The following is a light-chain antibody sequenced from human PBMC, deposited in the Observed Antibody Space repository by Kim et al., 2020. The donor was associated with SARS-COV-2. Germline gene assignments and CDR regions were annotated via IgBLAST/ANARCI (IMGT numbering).Light chain of an antibody. J-gene: IGKJ1*01. CDR1: RSVHATA. Sequence: PGERGTLSSSISRSVHATALGWCQQKPGQAPRALIYGASTRATGIPDRFSGSGSGTEFTLTITRLEPEDFALYFCQHFDNSVWTFGQGTKVDIK. CDR2: GAS. CDR3: QHFDNSVWT. V-gene: IGKV3-20*01.